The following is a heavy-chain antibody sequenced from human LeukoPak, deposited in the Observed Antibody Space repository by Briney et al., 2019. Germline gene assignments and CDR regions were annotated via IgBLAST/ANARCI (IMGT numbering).Heavy chain of an antibody. D-gene: IGHD1-26*01. CDR1: GYTFTSYD. Sequence: RASVKASCKASGYTFTSYDINWVRQATGQGLEWMGWMNPDSGNTGYAQKFQGRVTMTRNTSISTAYMELSSLRSEDTAVYYCATHSGSYFVLADDAFDIWGQGTMVTVSS. V-gene: IGHV1-8*01. CDR3: ATHSGSYFVLADDAFDI. CDR2: MNPDSGNT. J-gene: IGHJ3*02.